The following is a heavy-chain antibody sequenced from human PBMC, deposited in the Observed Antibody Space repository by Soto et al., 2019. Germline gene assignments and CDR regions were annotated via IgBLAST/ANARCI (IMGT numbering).Heavy chain of an antibody. D-gene: IGHD5-12*01. J-gene: IGHJ3*02. Sequence: GESLKISCKGSGYSLTSYWIGWVRQMPGKGLEWMGIIYPGDSDTRYSPSFQGQVTISADKSISTAYLQWSSLKASDTAMYYCARNGRNSGYFDVFDIGGKGTRVPVSS. CDR3: ARNGRNSGYFDVFDI. V-gene: IGHV5-51*01. CDR1: GYSLTSYW. CDR2: IYPGDSDT.